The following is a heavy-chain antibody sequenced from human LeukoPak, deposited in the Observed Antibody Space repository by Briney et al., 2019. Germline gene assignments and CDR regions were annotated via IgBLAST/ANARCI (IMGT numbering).Heavy chain of an antibody. D-gene: IGHD6-6*01. CDR3: ARGPNSNWSGLDF. CDR1: GFSFSGHW. CDR2: ISPTGSTT. V-gene: IGHV3-74*01. Sequence: GGSLRLSCTASGFSFSGHWLHWARQLPGKGLVWISRISPTGSTTSLPGCVKVRFTASRDNAKNTLYLQVNNLRAEDTGVYYCARGPNSNWSGLDFWGQGTLLTVSS. J-gene: IGHJ4*02.